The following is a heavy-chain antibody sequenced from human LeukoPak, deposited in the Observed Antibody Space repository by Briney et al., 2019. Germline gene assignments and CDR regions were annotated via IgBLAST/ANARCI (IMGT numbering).Heavy chain of an antibody. D-gene: IGHD2-2*01. CDR2: IIPIFGTA. CDR3: AREGDCSSTSCYLVY. J-gene: IGHJ4*02. V-gene: IGHV1-69*06. Sequence: ASVKVSCKASGGTFSSYAISWVRQAPGQGLEWMGGIIPIFGTANYAQKFQGRVTITADKSTSTAYMELSSLRAEDTAVYYCAREGDCSSTSCYLVYWGQGTLVTVSS. CDR1: GGTFSSYA.